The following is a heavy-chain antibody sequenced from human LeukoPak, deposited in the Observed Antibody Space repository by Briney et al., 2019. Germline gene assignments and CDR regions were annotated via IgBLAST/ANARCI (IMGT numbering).Heavy chain of an antibody. CDR1: GYSISSGYY. Sequence: PSETPSLTCAVSGYSISSGYYWGWIRQPPGKGLEWIGSIYHSGSTYYNPSLKSRVTISVDTSKNQLSLKLSSVTAADTAVYYCARGYCSSTSCYEEDAFDIWGQGTMVTVSS. CDR2: IYHSGST. D-gene: IGHD2-2*01. V-gene: IGHV4-38-2*01. J-gene: IGHJ3*02. CDR3: ARGYCSSTSCYEEDAFDI.